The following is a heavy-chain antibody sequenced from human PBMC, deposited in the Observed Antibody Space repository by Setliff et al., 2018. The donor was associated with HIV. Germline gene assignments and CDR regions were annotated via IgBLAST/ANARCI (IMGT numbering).Heavy chain of an antibody. CDR1: GYTFTSYY. Sequence: ASVKVSCKASGYTFTSYYMHWVRQAPGQGLEWMGIINPSGGSTGYAQKFQGRVTMTRDTSTSTVYMELSSLRSEDTAVYYCARDRPYSNYRYDAFDIWGQGTMVTVSS. CDR2: INPSGGST. D-gene: IGHD4-4*01. CDR3: ARDRPYSNYRYDAFDI. V-gene: IGHV1-46*01. J-gene: IGHJ3*02.